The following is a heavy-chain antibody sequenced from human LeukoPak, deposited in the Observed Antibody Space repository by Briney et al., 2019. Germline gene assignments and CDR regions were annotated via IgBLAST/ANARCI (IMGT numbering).Heavy chain of an antibody. CDR2: IYYSGGT. D-gene: IGHD3-9*01. J-gene: IGHJ4*02. V-gene: IGHV4-59*01. CDR1: GGSISSYY. CDR3: ARAGYQPFDY. Sequence: SETLSLTCTVSGGSISSYYWSWIRQPPGKGLEWIGYIYYSGGTNYNPSLKSRVTISVDTSKNQFSLKLSSVTAADTAVYYCARAGYQPFDYWGQGALVTVSS.